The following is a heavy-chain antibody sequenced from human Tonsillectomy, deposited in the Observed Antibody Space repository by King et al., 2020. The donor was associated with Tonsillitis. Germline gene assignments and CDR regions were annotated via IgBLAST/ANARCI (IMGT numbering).Heavy chain of an antibody. CDR2: ISSKGGSP. CDR1: GFIFSSYG. CDR3: ARGIYSSSWYSFDY. J-gene: IGHJ4*02. D-gene: IGHD6-13*01. V-gene: IGHV3-64D*06. Sequence: DVQLVESGGGLVQPGASQRLSCSASGFIFSSYGMHWVRQTPGKGLEYVSGISSKGGSPYYADSVKGRFTISRDNSKNTLYLQMDGLRVEDTALFYCARGIYSSSWYSFDYWGQGTLVTVSS.